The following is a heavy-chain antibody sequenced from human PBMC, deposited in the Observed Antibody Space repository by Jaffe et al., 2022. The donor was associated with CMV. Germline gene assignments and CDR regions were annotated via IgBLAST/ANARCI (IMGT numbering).Heavy chain of an antibody. D-gene: IGHD2-2*01. CDR2: IWYDGSNK. J-gene: IGHJ6*02. Sequence: QVQLVESGGGVVQPGRSLRLSCAASGFTFSSYGMHWVRQAPGKGLEWVAVIWYDGSNKYYADSVKGRFTISRDNSKNTLYLQMNSLRAEDTAVYYCARDYLPIVVVPAAHGMDVWGQGTTVTVSS. V-gene: IGHV3-33*01. CDR3: ARDYLPIVVVPAAHGMDV. CDR1: GFTFSSYG.